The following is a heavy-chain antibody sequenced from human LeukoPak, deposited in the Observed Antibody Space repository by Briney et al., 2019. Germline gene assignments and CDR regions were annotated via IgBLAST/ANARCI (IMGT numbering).Heavy chain of an antibody. CDR2: IYYSGST. Sequence: SEXLSLTCTVSGGSISSGDYYWRWIRQPPGKGVEWIGYIYYSGSTYYNPSLKSRVTISVDTSKNQFSLKLSSVTAADTAVYYCARAMTDGDYYYMDVWGKGTTVTVS. CDR1: GGSISSGDYY. CDR3: ARAMTDGDYYYMDV. D-gene: IGHD3-22*01. V-gene: IGHV4-30-4*02. J-gene: IGHJ6*03.